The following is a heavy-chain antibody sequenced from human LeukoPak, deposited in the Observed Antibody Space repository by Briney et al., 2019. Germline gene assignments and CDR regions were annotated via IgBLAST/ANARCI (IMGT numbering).Heavy chain of an antibody. V-gene: IGHV3-48*01. J-gene: IGHJ4*01. Sequence: GPLRLSCAASGFNSIDYSMNWVRQATGKGREWSSYIVISSGIPKSADSVKGRSPHSRDKARTSLSLQMNSLRVENTAVYYCARDHRSAFDNWGHGTLVTVSS. CDR3: ARDHRSAFDN. CDR2: IVISSGIP. CDR1: GFNSIDYS.